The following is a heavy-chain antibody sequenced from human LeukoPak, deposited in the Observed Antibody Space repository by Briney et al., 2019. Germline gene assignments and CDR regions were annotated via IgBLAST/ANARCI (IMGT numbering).Heavy chain of an antibody. J-gene: IGHJ4*02. V-gene: IGHV3-30*18. CDR3: AKEPDYGGN. D-gene: IGHD4-17*01. CDR2: ISYDGSNK. CDR1: GFTFSSYG. Sequence: GGSLRLSCAASGFTFSSYGMHWVRQAPGKGLEWVAVISYDGSNKYYADSVKGRFTISRDNSKNTLYLQMNSLRAEDTVVYYCAKEPDYGGNRGQGTLVTVSS.